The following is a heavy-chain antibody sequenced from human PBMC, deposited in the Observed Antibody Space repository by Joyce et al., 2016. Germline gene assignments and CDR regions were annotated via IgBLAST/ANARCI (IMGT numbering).Heavy chain of an antibody. V-gene: IGHV4-39*01. CDR3: ASHPTGGSGDFFDY. D-gene: IGHD1-14*01. Sequence: QLQLLESGPGLLKPSETLSLSCTVSGGSINSDVYYWGWIRQSPGKGLEWIASMYYNGFTYYNPSLKSRATISIDTSNSQFSLSLTSVTAADRAVYYCASHPTGGSGDFFDYWGQGRLVTVSS. CDR1: GGSINSDVYY. J-gene: IGHJ4*02. CDR2: MYYNGFT.